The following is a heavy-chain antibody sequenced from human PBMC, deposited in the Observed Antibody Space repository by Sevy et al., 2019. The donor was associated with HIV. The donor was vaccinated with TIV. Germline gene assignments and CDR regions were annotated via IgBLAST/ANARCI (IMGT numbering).Heavy chain of an antibody. Sequence: GGSLRLSCAASGFTFSSYAMSWVRQAPGKGLEWVSAISGSGGSTYYADSVKGRFTISRDNSKNTLYLQMNSLRAEDTAVYYCAKDFRPTYYDFWSGYCVDYWRQGTLVTVSS. CDR2: ISGSGGST. J-gene: IGHJ4*02. V-gene: IGHV3-23*01. D-gene: IGHD3-3*01. CDR1: GFTFSSYA. CDR3: AKDFRPTYYDFWSGYCVDY.